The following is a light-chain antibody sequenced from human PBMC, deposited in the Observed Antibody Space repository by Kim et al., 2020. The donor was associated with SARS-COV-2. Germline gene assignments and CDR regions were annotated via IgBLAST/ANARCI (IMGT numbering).Light chain of an antibody. CDR1: SGHRSYA. CDR3: QTWGTGIWV. V-gene: IGLV4-69*01. CDR2: LNSDGSH. Sequence: AAVILACTLCSGHRSYASAWHNQQPEKGPRCLMKLNSDGSHSKGDGIPDHFSGSSSGAERYITISSLQSEDEADYYCQTWGTGIWVFGGGTKLTVL. J-gene: IGLJ3*02.